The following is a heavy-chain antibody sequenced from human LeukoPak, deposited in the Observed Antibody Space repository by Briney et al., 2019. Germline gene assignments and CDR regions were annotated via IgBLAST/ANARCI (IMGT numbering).Heavy chain of an antibody. J-gene: IGHJ3*01. CDR2: TYYESKWYN. V-gene: IGHV6-1*01. Sequence: SQTLSLTCAISGDSVSSNSVAWNWIRQSPLRGLEWLGRTYYESKWYNDYAVSVERRITINPDTSKNQFSLQLNSMTPEDTAVYYCARWGHSSHVFDVWGQGTVVTVSS. D-gene: IGHD3-16*01. CDR1: GDSVSSNSVA. CDR3: ARWGHSSHVFDV.